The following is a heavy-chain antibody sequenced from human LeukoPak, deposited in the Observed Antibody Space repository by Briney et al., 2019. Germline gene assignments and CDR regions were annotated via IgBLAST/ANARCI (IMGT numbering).Heavy chain of an antibody. CDR2: ISSSSSYT. Sequence: GGSLRLSCEASGFTFTDYYMSWIRQAPGKGLEWVSYISSSSSYTNYADSVKGRFTISRDNAKNSLYLQMNSLRAEDTAVYYCARDWKADYYYYGMDVWGQGTTVTVSS. CDR1: GFTFTDYY. J-gene: IGHJ6*02. D-gene: IGHD1-1*01. V-gene: IGHV3-11*06. CDR3: ARDWKADYYYYGMDV.